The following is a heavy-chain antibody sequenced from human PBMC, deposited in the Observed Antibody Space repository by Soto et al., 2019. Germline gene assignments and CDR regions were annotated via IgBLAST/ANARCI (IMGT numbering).Heavy chain of an antibody. D-gene: IGHD2-15*01. CDR2: IYPGDSDT. CDR1: GYSFTSYW. V-gene: IGHV5-51*01. Sequence: GESLKISCKGSGYSFTSYWIGWVRQMPGKGLEWMGIIYPGDSDTRYSPSFQGQVTISADKSISTAYLQWSSLKASDTAMYYCARQLERYCSGGSCYNWFDPWGQGTLVTVS. CDR3: ARQLERYCSGGSCYNWFDP. J-gene: IGHJ5*02.